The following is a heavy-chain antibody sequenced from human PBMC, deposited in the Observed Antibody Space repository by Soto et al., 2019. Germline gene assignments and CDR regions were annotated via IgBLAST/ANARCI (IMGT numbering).Heavy chain of an antibody. CDR2: IPSTSMPI. D-gene: IGHD3-22*01. V-gene: IGHV3-48*01. J-gene: IGHJ2*01. Sequence: EFQLVESGGGLLQPGGSLRLSCAASGFTFSTYNMVWVRQAPGKGLEWLSYIPSTSMPIYYANSVKGRFTISRDNAKNSLYLQMNSLRAEDTAVYYCARYYDSSGPDLWGRGTLVTVSS. CDR1: GFTFSTYN. CDR3: ARYYDSSGPDL.